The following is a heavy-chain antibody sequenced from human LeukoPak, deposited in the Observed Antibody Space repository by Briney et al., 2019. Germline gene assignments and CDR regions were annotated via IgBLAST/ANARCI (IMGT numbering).Heavy chain of an antibody. J-gene: IGHJ6*04. V-gene: IGHV3-21*01. CDR3: ARDRAGISEV. CDR1: GLTFSSYW. CDR2: ISSGSSYI. Sequence: GGSLRLSCVASGLTFSSYWMSWVRQAPGKGLEWVSSISSGSSYIYYADSVKGRFTISRDNAKNSLYLQMNSLRAEDTAVYYCARDRAGISEVWGKGTTVTVSS. D-gene: IGHD2-15*01.